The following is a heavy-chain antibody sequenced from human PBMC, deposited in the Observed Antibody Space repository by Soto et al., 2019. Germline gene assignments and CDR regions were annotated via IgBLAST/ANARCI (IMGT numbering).Heavy chain of an antibody. CDR3: ARDLYDFWSGYYGWFDP. CDR1: GFTFSSYG. D-gene: IGHD3-3*01. CDR2: IWYDGSNK. V-gene: IGHV3-33*01. J-gene: IGHJ5*02. Sequence: GGSLRLSCAASGFTFSSYGMHWVRQAPGKGLEWVAVIWYDGSNKYYADSVKGRFTISRDNSKNTLYLQMNSLRAEDTAVYYCARDLYDFWSGYYGWFDPWGQGTLVTVSS.